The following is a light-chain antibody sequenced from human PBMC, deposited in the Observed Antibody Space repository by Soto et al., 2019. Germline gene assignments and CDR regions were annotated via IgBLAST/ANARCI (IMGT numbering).Light chain of an antibody. CDR3: QQYDSYALT. V-gene: IGKV1-5*03. CDR1: QSISSW. Sequence: DIQMTQSPSTLSASVGDRVTITCRASQSISSWLAWYQQKPGKAPKLLIYKASTLESGVPSGFSGSGSETEFTLTISSLQPDDSATYYCQQYDSYALTFGGGTKVEIK. J-gene: IGKJ4*01. CDR2: KAS.